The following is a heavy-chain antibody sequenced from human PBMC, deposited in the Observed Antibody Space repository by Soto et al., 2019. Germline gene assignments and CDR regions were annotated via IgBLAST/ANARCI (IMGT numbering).Heavy chain of an antibody. V-gene: IGHV3-30*18. Sequence: QVQLVESGGGVVQPGRSLRLSCAASGFTFSSYGMHWVRQAPGKGLEWVAVISYDGSNKYYADSVKGRFTISRDNSKNTLYLQMNSLRAEDTAVYYCAKDLSQEPAFDYGDPVDYWGQGTLVTVSS. CDR3: AKDLSQEPAFDYGDPVDY. D-gene: IGHD4-17*01. J-gene: IGHJ4*02. CDR1: GFTFSSYG. CDR2: ISYDGSNK.